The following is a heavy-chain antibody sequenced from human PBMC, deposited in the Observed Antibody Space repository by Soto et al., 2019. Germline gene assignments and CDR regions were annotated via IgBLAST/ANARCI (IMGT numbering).Heavy chain of an antibody. Sequence: GGSLRLSCASSGFSFSAFSMNWVRQAPGKGLEWVSYISSTSNTIYYADSVKGRFTISRDNAQNTLYLQMNSLSDADTAVYYCAREGGRHCSPTRCYNAFDIWGQGTTVTVSS. CDR3: AREGGRHCSPTRCYNAFDI. CDR1: GFSFSAFS. J-gene: IGHJ3*02. V-gene: IGHV3-48*02. CDR2: ISSTSNTI. D-gene: IGHD2-2*02.